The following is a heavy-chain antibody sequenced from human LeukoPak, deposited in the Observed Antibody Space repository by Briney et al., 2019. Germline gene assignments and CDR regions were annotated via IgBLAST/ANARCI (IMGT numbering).Heavy chain of an antibody. CDR3: ARANYDILTGTDPEVFDY. CDR1: GYTFTSYD. J-gene: IGHJ4*02. Sequence: ASVKVSCKASGYTFTSYDINWVRQATGQGLEWMGWMNPNSGNTGYAQKFQGRVTMTRNTSISTAYMELSSLRSEDTAVYYCARANYDILTGTDPEVFDYWGQGTLVTVSS. CDR2: MNPNSGNT. D-gene: IGHD3-9*01. V-gene: IGHV1-8*01.